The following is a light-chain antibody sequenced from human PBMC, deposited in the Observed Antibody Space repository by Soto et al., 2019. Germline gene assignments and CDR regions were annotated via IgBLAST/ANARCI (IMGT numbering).Light chain of an antibody. Sequence: EIVMTQSPATLSVSPGERATLSCRASQSVSSNLAWYQQKPGQAPRLLIYGASTRATGIPARFSGSGSGTEFTLTISSLQSEDFATYYCQHFYDYPHFFGPGTKVDI. CDR1: QSVSSN. J-gene: IGKJ3*01. CDR2: GAS. CDR3: QHFYDYPHF. V-gene: IGKV3-15*01.